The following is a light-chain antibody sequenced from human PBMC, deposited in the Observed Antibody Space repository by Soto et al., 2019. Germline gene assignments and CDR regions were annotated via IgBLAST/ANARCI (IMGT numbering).Light chain of an antibody. J-gene: IGKJ4*01. CDR1: QSVSSY. V-gene: IGKV3-11*01. Sequence: IVLTQSPSTLSLSPGERATLSCRASQSVSSYLAWYQQKPGQAPRLLIYDASNRATGIPARFSASGSGTDFTLTISDVQPEDFATYYCQQTESYPSTFGGGTKVDI. CDR2: DAS. CDR3: QQTESYPST.